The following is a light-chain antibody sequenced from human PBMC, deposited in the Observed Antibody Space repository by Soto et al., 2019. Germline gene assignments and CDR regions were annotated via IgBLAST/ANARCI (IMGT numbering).Light chain of an antibody. V-gene: IGKV1-5*01. J-gene: IGKJ2*03. CDR2: DAS. CDR1: QSISFW. CDR3: QQYNSFSPYS. Sequence: DIQMTQSPSTLSASIGDRVSITCWASQSISFWLAWYQQKPGKAPKLLIYDASTLYSGVPSRFSGTKSGTEFTLTISGLQPDDFASYYCQQYNSFSPYSFGQGTKLEI.